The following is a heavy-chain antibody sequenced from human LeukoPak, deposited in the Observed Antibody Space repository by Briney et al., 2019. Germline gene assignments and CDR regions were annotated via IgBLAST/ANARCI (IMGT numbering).Heavy chain of an antibody. V-gene: IGHV4-59*01. D-gene: IGHD3-10*01. CDR1: GGSISSYY. CDR3: ARSYGSGNYFDY. CDR2: IYYSGSA. J-gene: IGHJ4*02. Sequence: SETLSLTCTVSGGSISSYYWSWIRQPPGRGLEWIGYIYYSGSAKYNPSLKSRVTISVDTSKNQFSLKLSSVTAADTAVYYCARSYGSGNYFDYWGQGTLVTVSS.